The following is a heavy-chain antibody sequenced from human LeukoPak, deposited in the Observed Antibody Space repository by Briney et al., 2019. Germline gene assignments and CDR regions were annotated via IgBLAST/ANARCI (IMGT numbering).Heavy chain of an antibody. V-gene: IGHV3-21*01. J-gene: IGHJ4*02. D-gene: IGHD4-17*01. Sequence: GGSLRLSCAASGFTFSSYEMNWVRQAPGKGLEWVSSISSSSSYIYYADSVKGRFTISRDNAKNSLYLQMNSLRAEDTAVYYCASYGDPRGYWGQGTLVTVSS. CDR1: GFTFSSYE. CDR3: ASYGDPRGY. CDR2: ISSSSSYI.